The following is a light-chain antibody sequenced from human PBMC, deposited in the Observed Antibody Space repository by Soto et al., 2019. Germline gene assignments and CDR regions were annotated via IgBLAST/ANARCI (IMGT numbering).Light chain of an antibody. J-gene: IGKJ2*01. CDR1: QSVSSSS. Sequence: EIVLTQSPGTLSLSPGERATLSCRASQSVSSSSLTWYQQKPGQAPRLLIYGASTRATGIPDRFSGSGSGTDFSITISRLEPEDFAVYYCLQFDISPLYTFGQGTKVDIK. V-gene: IGKV3-20*01. CDR2: GAS. CDR3: LQFDISPLYT.